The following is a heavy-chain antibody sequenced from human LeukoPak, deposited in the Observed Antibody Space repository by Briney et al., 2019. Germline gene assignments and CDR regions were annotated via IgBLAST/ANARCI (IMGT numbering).Heavy chain of an antibody. J-gene: IGHJ4*02. CDR1: GGSFSGYY. D-gene: IGHD3-22*01. V-gene: IGHV4-34*01. CDR2: VNHSGST. Sequence: SETLSRTCAVYGGSFSGYYWRWIRQPPGKGLEGMGEVNHSGSTNYNPSLKSRVTISVDTSKNQFSLKLSSVTAAHTAVYYCAREIVHYYHSSGYYYRPTVMYYFDYWGQGTLVTVSS. CDR3: AREIVHYYHSSGYYYRPTVMYYFDY.